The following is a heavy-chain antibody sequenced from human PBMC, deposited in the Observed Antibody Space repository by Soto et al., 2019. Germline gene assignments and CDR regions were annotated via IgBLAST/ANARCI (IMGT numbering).Heavy chain of an antibody. CDR2: VSFDGRNK. D-gene: IGHD4-4*01. CDR1: GFLFSNYA. V-gene: IGHV3-30*04. Sequence: PGGSLRLSCTASGFLFSNYAMHWVRQAPGKGLEWVAFVSFDGRNKYHAAAVKGRFTISRDNSKNTLYLQMNSLRTEDTAVYYCARERLQKHNWFDPWGQGTLVTVSS. CDR3: ARERLQKHNWFDP. J-gene: IGHJ5*02.